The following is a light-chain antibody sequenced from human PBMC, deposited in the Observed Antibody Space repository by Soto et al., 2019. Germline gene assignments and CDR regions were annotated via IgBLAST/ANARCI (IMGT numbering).Light chain of an antibody. V-gene: IGKV1-33*01. CDR2: GAS. CDR3: QQYDSVPFT. Sequence: DIQMTQSPSSLSASVGDRVTITCQASQDVSNSIHWYQQKPGRAPNLMIYGASNLETGVPSRFSGSGSGTHFTFTISVLQPEDFATYYCQQYDSVPFTFGPGTTVDMK. J-gene: IGKJ3*01. CDR1: QDVSNS.